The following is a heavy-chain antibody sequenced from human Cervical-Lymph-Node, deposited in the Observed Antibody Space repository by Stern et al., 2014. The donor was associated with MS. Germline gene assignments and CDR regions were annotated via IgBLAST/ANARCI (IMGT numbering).Heavy chain of an antibody. V-gene: IGHV3-21*01. CDR2: ISSGGSYI. CDR1: GFTFRSYS. J-gene: IGHJ4*02. CDR3: ARGRGGNYRYYFDY. D-gene: IGHD4-23*01. Sequence: EVQLVESGGGLVKPGGSLRLSCAASGFTFRSYSMNWVRQAPGKGLEWVASISSGGSYIYYGGSLEGRFTISSDNSKNSLYLQMNSLRAEDTAVYYCARGRGGNYRYYFDYWGQGTLVTVSS.